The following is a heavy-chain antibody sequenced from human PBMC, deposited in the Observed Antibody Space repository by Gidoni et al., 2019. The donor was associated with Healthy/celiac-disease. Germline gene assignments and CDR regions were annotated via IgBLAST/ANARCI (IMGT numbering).Heavy chain of an antibody. Sequence: EVQLLESGGGLVQPGGSLRLSCAASGFTFSSYAMSWVRQAPGKGLGWGSAISGSGGSTYYAASVKGGFTISRDNSKNTLYLQMNSLRAEDTAVYYCAMYGSGSGMDVWGQGTTVTVSS. CDR3: AMYGSGSGMDV. J-gene: IGHJ6*02. CDR2: ISGSGGST. CDR1: GFTFSSYA. V-gene: IGHV3-23*01. D-gene: IGHD6-19*01.